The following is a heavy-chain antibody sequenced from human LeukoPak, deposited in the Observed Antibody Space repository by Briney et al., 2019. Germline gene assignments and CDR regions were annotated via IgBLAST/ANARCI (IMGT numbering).Heavy chain of an antibody. V-gene: IGHV3-23*01. CDR2: ISGSGGTI. J-gene: IGHJ6*03. CDR3: ARVVQGVVTLNYYYYVDV. D-gene: IGHD4-23*01. CDR1: GFTFSSYA. Sequence: GGSLRLSCAASGFTFSSYAMSWVRQAPGKGLEWVSAISGSGGTIYYADSVKGRFTTSRDNAKNSLYLQMNSLRAEDTAVYYCARVVQGVVTLNYYYYVDVWGKGTTVTVSS.